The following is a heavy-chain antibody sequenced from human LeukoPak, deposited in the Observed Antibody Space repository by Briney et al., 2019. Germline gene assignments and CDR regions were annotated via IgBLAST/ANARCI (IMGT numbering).Heavy chain of an antibody. CDR1: GYKFTRCW. CDR3: ARQGSGSLLDAFDI. D-gene: IGHD2-15*01. J-gene: IGHJ3*02. CDR2: IYPGDSDT. V-gene: IGHV5-51*01. Sequence: GESLKISCKDSGYKFTRCWIGWVRQMPGKGLEWMGIIYPGDSDTRYSPSFQGQVTISADKSISTAYLQWSSLKASDTAMYYCARQGSGSLLDAFDIWGQGTMVTVSS.